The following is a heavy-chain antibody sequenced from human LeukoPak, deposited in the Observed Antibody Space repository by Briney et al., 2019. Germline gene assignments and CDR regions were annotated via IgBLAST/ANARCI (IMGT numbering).Heavy chain of an antibody. CDR1: GYTFTSYA. V-gene: IGHV1-3*01. Sequence: GASVKVSCKASGYTFTSYAMHWVRQAPGQRLEWMGWINAGNGNTKYSQKFQGRVTITRDTSASTAYMELSSLRSEDTAVYYCARGWYYDSSGYYKGDAFDIWGQGTMVTVSS. CDR2: INAGNGNT. CDR3: ARGWYYDSSGYYKGDAFDI. D-gene: IGHD3-22*01. J-gene: IGHJ3*02.